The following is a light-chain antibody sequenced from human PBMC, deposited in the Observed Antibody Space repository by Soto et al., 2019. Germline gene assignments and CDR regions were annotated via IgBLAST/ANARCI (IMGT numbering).Light chain of an antibody. J-gene: IGKJ5*01. CDR1: QSVSSN. Sequence: EIVMTQSPATLSFSPGERATLSCRASQSVSSNLAWYQQKPGQAPRLLIYGASTRATGIPARFSGSGSGTAFTLTISSLQSEDFAVYYCQNFGGTTFNFGQGTRLEIK. V-gene: IGKV3-15*01. CDR2: GAS. CDR3: QNFGGTTFN.